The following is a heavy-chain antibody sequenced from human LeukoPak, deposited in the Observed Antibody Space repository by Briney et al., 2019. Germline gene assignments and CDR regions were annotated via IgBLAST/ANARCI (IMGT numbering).Heavy chain of an antibody. V-gene: IGHV3-21*01. CDR3: ARGYCGGDCYGD. J-gene: IGHJ1*01. CDR2: ISGSSRHI. CDR1: GFTFSDYF. D-gene: IGHD2-21*02. Sequence: PGGSLRLSCAASGFTFSDYFMNWVRQAPGKGLEYVSSISGSSRHIYYADSVKGRFTISRDNTKSSLYLQMNSLRVEDMAVYYCARGYCGGDCYGDWGQGTLVTVSS.